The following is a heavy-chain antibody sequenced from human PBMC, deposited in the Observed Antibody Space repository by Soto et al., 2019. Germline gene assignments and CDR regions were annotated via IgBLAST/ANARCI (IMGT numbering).Heavy chain of an antibody. J-gene: IGHJ6*02. CDR1: GFSLSTSGVG. V-gene: IGHV2-5*02. D-gene: IGHD1-26*01. CDR3: AHSRGSYPPAYYYYGMDV. CDR2: IYWDDDK. Sequence: QITLKESGPTLVKPTQTLTLTCTFSGFSLSTSGVGVGWIRQPPGKALEWLALIYWDDDKRYSPSLKSRLTITKDTSKNQVVLTMTTMHPVDTATYSCAHSRGSYPPAYYYYGMDVWGQGTTVTVSS.